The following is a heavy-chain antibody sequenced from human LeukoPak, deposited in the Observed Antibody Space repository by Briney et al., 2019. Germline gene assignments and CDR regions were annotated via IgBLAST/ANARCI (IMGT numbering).Heavy chain of an antibody. CDR2: IYHSGST. J-gene: IGHJ4*02. D-gene: IGHD6-19*01. CDR3: AREGTRVAGFDY. CDR1: GGSISSSNW. V-gene: IGHV4-4*02. Sequence: SETLSLTCAVSGGSISSSNWWSWVRQPPGKGLEWIGEIYHSGSTNYNPSLKSRVTISVDKSKNQFSLKLSSVTAADMAVYYCAREGTRVAGFDYWGQGTLVTVSS.